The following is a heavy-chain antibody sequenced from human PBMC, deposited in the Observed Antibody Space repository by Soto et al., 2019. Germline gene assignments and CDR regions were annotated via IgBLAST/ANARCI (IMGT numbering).Heavy chain of an antibody. D-gene: IGHD1-26*01. V-gene: IGHV3-30-3*01. CDR2: ISYDGSNK. CDR1: GFTVSSYA. Sequence: GGALRLSWADSGFTVSSYAMHWVRQAPGKGLEWVAVISYDGSNKYYEHSAKDRFTISRDNSKNTLYLQMNSLRAEDTAVYYCARDLFDGGGAATWNYYYGMDVWGQGTTVTVSS. CDR3: ARDLFDGGGAATWNYYYGMDV. J-gene: IGHJ6*02.